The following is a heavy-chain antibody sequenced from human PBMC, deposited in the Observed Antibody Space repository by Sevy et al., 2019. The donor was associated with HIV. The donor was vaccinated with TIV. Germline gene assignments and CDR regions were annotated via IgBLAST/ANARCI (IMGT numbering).Heavy chain of an antibody. CDR1: GFTFSSYE. CDR2: ISSSGSTI. D-gene: IGHD6-13*01. CDR3: ARDPPTIPRPGYSSSWYFGGYFDY. Sequence: GGSLRLSCAASGFTFSSYEMNWVRQAPGKGLEWVSYISSSGSTIYYADSVKGRFTISRDNAKNSLYLQMNSLRAEDKAVYYCARDPPTIPRPGYSSSWYFGGYFDYWGQGTLVTVSS. J-gene: IGHJ4*02. V-gene: IGHV3-48*03.